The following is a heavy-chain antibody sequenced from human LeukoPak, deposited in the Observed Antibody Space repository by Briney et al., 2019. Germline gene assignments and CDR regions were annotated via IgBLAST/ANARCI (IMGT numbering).Heavy chain of an antibody. Sequence: GASVEVSCKASGHTFTSYDINWVRQATGQGLEWMGWMNPNSGNTGYAQKFQGRVTMTRNTSISTAYMELSSLRSEDTAVYYCARVHSQWLVLNYWGQGTLVTVSS. J-gene: IGHJ4*02. CDR3: ARVHSQWLVLNY. CDR1: GHTFTSYD. D-gene: IGHD6-19*01. V-gene: IGHV1-8*01. CDR2: MNPNSGNT.